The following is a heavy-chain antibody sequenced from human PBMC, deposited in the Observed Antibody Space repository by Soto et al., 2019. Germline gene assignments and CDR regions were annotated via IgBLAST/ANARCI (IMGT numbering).Heavy chain of an antibody. CDR2: ISSSSSYI. J-gene: IGHJ4*02. CDR1: GFTFSSYS. CDR3: ARAHDYGDVLDY. V-gene: IGHV3-21*01. D-gene: IGHD4-17*01. Sequence: GGSLRLSCAASGFTFSSYSMNWVRQAPGKGLEWVSSISSSSSYIYYADSVKGRFTISRDNAKNSLYLQMNSLRAEDTAVYYCARAHDYGDVLDYWGQGTLVTVSS.